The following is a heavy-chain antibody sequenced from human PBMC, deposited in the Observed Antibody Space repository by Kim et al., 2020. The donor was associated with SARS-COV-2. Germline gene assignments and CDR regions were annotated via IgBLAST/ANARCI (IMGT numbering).Heavy chain of an antibody. J-gene: IGHJ4*02. CDR3: TSGYSGYDT. D-gene: IGHD5-12*01. V-gene: IGHV3-15*01. CDR2: GTT. Sequence: GTTDDAAPVKGRFTISRDDSKNTLYLQMNSLKTEDTAVYYCTSGYSGYDTWGQGTLVTVSS.